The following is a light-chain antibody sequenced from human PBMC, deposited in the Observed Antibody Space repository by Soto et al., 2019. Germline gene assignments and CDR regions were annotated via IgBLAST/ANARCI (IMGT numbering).Light chain of an antibody. CDR2: DAS. CDR3: YQYDSSPWT. Sequence: EIVLTHSPGTLSLSQGERATLSCRASQSVSSSYLAWYQQKPGQSPRLVIYDASSRATGIPDRFSGSGSGTDFTLTISRLEPEDFAVYFCYQYDSSPWTFGQGTRWIS. J-gene: IGKJ1*01. CDR1: QSVSSSY. V-gene: IGKV3-20*01.